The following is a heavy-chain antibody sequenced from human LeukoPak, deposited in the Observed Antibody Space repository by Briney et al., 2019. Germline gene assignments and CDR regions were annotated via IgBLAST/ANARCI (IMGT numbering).Heavy chain of an antibody. J-gene: IGHJ5*02. CDR2: ISGCGGST. CDR3: AKGYSGYDFDWFDP. D-gene: IGHD5-12*01. Sequence: GGSLRLSCAASGFTFSSYGMSWVRQAPGKGLEWVSAISGCGGSTYYADSVKGRFTISRDNSKNTLYLQMNSLRAEDTAVYYCAKGYSGYDFDWFDPWGQGTLVTVSS. V-gene: IGHV3-23*01. CDR1: GFTFSSYG.